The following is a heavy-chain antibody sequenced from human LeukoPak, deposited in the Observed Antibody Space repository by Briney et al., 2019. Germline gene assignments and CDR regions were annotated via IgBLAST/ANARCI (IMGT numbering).Heavy chain of an antibody. D-gene: IGHD4-11*01. CDR2: IREDESEK. CDR1: GFTFSRYG. CDR3: ARLVGLKSNYRALDI. J-gene: IGHJ3*02. Sequence: PGGSLRLSCAASGFTFSRYGMHWVRQAPGKGPEWVANIREDESEKFYVGSVKGRFTISRDNAKNSLYLQMNSLRAEDTAVYYCARLVGLKSNYRALDIWGQGTVVTVSS. V-gene: IGHV3-7*01.